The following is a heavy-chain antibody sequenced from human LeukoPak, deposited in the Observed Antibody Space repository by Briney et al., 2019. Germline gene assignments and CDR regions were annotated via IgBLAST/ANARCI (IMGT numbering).Heavy chain of an antibody. CDR3: ARRTRYCTNGVCYTSWFDP. CDR2: IYPGDSDT. D-gene: IGHD2-8*01. CDR1: GYTFTSYW. J-gene: IGHJ5*02. Sequence: GESLKISCKGSGYTFTSYWIGWVRQMPGKGLEWMGIIYPGDSDTRYSPSFQGQVTISVDKSISTAYLQWSSLKASDTAMYYCARRTRYCTNGVCYTSWFDPWGQGTLVTVSS. V-gene: IGHV5-51*01.